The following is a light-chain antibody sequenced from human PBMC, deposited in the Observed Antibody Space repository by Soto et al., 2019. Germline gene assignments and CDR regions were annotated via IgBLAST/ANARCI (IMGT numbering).Light chain of an antibody. J-gene: IGKJ4*01. V-gene: IGKV1-39*01. CDR3: QQSYSTPLT. CDR1: QTIYSY. CDR2: AAS. Sequence: DIQMTQSPSSLSASVEDRVTITCRASQTIYSYLTWYQQKPGKAPELLIYAASTLQSGVPSRFSGSGSGTDFTLTISSLQPEDFATYYCQQSYSTPLTFGGGTKVEI.